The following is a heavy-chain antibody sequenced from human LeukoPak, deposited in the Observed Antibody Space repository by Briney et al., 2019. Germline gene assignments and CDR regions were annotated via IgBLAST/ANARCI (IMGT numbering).Heavy chain of an antibody. CDR1: GGTFSSYA. D-gene: IGHD3-9*01. J-gene: IGHJ5*01. CDR2: IIPIFGTA. V-gene: IGHV1-69*13. Sequence: ASVKVSCKASGGTFSSYAISWVRQAPGQGLEWMGGIIPIFGTANYAQKFQGRVTITADESTSTAYMELSSLRSEDTAVYYCARGPLRYFDWFDYWGQGTLVTVSS. CDR3: ARGPLRYFDWFDY.